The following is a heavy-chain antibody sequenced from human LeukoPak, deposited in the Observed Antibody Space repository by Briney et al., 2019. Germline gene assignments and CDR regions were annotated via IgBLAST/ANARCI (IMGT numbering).Heavy chain of an antibody. D-gene: IGHD3-22*01. CDR1: GGSISSSSYY. CDR2: IYYSGST. Sequence: TPSETLSLTCTVSGGSISSSSYYWGWIRQPPGKGLEWIGSIYYSGSTYYNPSLKSRVTISVDTSKNQFSLKLSSVTAADTAAYYCARIYYYDSSGPFDFWGQGTQVTVSS. V-gene: IGHV4-39*01. CDR3: ARIYYYDSSGPFDF. J-gene: IGHJ4*02.